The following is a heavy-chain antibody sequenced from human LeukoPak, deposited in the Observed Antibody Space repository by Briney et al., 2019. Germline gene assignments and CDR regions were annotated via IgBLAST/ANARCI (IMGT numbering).Heavy chain of an antibody. Sequence: SQTLSLTCNVSGYSISSGDYYWTWIRQPAGKGREWIGRVDLGGTTSYNPSLIRLVTVSVDPSKNQFSLSLTSVTAADTATYYCAREGAYCSGTDCFATTVDAWGPGALVTVSS. CDR1: GYSISSGDYY. D-gene: IGHD2-2*01. J-gene: IGHJ5*02. CDR3: AREGAYCSGTDCFATTVDA. CDR2: VDLGGTT. V-gene: IGHV4-61*02.